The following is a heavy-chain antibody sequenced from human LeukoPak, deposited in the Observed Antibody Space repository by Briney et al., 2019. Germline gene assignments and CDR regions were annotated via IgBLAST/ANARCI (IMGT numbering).Heavy chain of an antibody. D-gene: IGHD6-13*01. J-gene: IGHJ3*02. CDR2: ISGSGGST. Sequence: GASPRLSCAASGFTFSSYAMSWVRQAPGKGLEWVSAISGSGGSTYYADSVKGRFTISRDNSKNTLYLQMNSLRAEDTAVYYCAILSSWYEKDAFDIWGQGTMVTVSS. CDR1: GFTFSSYA. V-gene: IGHV3-23*01. CDR3: AILSSWYEKDAFDI.